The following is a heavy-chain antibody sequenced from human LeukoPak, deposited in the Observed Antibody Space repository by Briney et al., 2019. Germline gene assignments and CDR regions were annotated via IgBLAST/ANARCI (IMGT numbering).Heavy chain of an antibody. CDR2: IGIRGDT. CDR1: GVTIIDYD. Sequence: GGSLRLSCAASGVTIIDYDMNWVRQVIGKGLEWVSAIGIRGDTHYSGSVKGRFTISRENAESSLYLQMNSLRAEDTAVYYCARGGIQVSGIDEFDYWGQGTLVTVSS. J-gene: IGHJ4*02. V-gene: IGHV3-13*01. D-gene: IGHD6-19*01. CDR3: ARGGIQVSGIDEFDY.